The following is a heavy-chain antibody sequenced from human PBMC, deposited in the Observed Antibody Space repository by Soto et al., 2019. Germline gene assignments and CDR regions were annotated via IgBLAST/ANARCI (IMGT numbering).Heavy chain of an antibody. CDR3: ARYVLRYFDWPDPMDV. Sequence: GGSLRLSCAASGFTFSSYGMHWVRQAPGKGLEWVAVIWYDGSNKYYADSVKGRFTISRDNAKNSLYLQMNSLRAEDTAVYYCARYVLRYFDWPDPMDVWGKGTTVTVSS. J-gene: IGHJ6*04. CDR2: IWYDGSNK. D-gene: IGHD3-9*01. CDR1: GFTFSSYG. V-gene: IGHV3-33*01.